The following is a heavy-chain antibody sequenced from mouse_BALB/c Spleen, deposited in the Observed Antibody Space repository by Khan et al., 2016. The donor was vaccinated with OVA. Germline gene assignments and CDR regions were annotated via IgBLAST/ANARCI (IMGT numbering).Heavy chain of an antibody. CDR2: LSTYSGNT. Sequence: QVRLQQSGPELVRPGVSVKISCKGSGYTFTDYAMHWVKQSHAKSLEWIGLLSTYSGNTNYNQKFKGKATMTVDKSSSPSYMEHARLTSEDSAIYYCARPAYDGYDDYWGQGTTLTVSS. CDR1: GYTFTDYA. V-gene: IGHV1S137*01. CDR3: ARPAYDGYDDY. J-gene: IGHJ2*01. D-gene: IGHD2-3*01.